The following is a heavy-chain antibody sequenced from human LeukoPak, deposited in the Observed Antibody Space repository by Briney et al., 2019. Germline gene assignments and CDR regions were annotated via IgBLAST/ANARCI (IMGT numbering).Heavy chain of an antibody. CDR3: AKERIVGACFGY. V-gene: IGHV4-61*02. Sequence: PSETLSLTCTVSGGSISSGSYYWSWIRQPAGKGLEWIGRIYTSGSTNYNPSLKSRVTISVDTSKNQFSLKLSSVTAADTAVYYCAKERIVGACFGYWGQGTLVTVSS. CDR1: GGSISSGSYY. J-gene: IGHJ4*02. CDR2: IYTSGST. D-gene: IGHD1-26*01.